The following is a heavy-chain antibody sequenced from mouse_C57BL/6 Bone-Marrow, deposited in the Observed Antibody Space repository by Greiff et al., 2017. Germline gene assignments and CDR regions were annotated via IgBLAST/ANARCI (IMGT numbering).Heavy chain of an antibody. V-gene: IGHV1-55*01. Sequence: QVQLQQPGAELVKPGASVKMSCKASGYTFTSYWITWVKQRPGQGLEWIGDIYPGSGSTNYNAKFKSKATLTVDTSSSTAYMQLSSLTSEDTAIYYCAKNYAMDDWGQGTSVTVSS. J-gene: IGHJ4*01. CDR3: AKNYAMDD. CDR2: IYPGSGST. CDR1: GYTFTSYW.